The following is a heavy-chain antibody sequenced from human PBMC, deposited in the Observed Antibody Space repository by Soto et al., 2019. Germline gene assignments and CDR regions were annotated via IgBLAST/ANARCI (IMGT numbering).Heavy chain of an antibody. Sequence: VGSLRLSCAASGFTFSSYAMSWVRQAPGKGLEWVSAISGSGGSTYYADSVKGRFTISRDNSKNTLYLQMNSLRAEDTAVYYCAKDWATYYYDSSGFDYCGQGTLVTVSS. V-gene: IGHV3-23*01. CDR1: GFTFSSYA. D-gene: IGHD3-22*01. J-gene: IGHJ4*02. CDR2: ISGSGGST. CDR3: AKDWATYYYDSSGFDY.